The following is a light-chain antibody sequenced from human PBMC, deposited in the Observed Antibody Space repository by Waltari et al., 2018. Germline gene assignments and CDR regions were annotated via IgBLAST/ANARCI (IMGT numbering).Light chain of an antibody. CDR2: NDS. Sequence: SYVPTPPPPVPVSRLQTARITCSGDPLPKHKAHWYQQKPGQAPVLVTYNDSERHSGIPQRFSGSSSGTTVTLTISGVLAEDEADYYCQTADSSGTVVFGGGTKLTVL. J-gene: IGLJ2*01. CDR3: QTADSSGTVV. CDR1: PLPKHK. V-gene: IGLV3-25*03.